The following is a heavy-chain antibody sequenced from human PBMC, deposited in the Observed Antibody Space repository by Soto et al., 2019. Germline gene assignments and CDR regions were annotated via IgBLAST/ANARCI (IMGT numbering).Heavy chain of an antibody. CDR3: AAEWLLSQSPTSIDF. J-gene: IGHJ4*02. Sequence: SETLSLTCTVSGGSIRSSSYYWGWIRQPPGEGLEWIGSMYYSGSVYYNSSLKSRVTISVDTSKNQFSLKLRSVTAADTAVYYCAAEWLLSQSPTSIDFWGQGTLVTVSS. D-gene: IGHD3-3*01. CDR1: GGSIRSSSYY. V-gene: IGHV4-39*01. CDR2: MYYSGSV.